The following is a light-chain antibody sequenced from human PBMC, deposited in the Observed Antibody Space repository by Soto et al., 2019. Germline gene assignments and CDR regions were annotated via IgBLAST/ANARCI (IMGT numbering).Light chain of an antibody. CDR3: CSFTSRFTFNDV. CDR2: DVS. J-gene: IGLJ1*01. CDR1: SSDVGGYNY. Sequence: QSALTQPRSVSGSPGQSVTISCTGTSSDVGGYNYVSWYQQHPGKAPKLMIYDVSKRPSGVPDRFSGSKSGNTASLTISGLQAEDEADYYCCSFTSRFTFNDVFGTGTKLTVL. V-gene: IGLV2-11*01.